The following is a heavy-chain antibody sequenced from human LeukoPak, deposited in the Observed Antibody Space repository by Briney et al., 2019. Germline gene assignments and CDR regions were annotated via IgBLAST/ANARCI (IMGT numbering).Heavy chain of an antibody. D-gene: IGHD5-18*01. J-gene: IGHJ3*02. Sequence: SQTLSLTCAVSGGSISSGGYSWSWIRQPPGKGLVWIGYIYHSGSTYYNPSLKSRVTISVDRSKNQFSLKLSSVTAADTAVYYCARATSETRYGRQADAFDIWGQGTMVTVSS. CDR2: IYHSGST. V-gene: IGHV4-30-2*01. CDR3: ARATSETRYGRQADAFDI. CDR1: GGSISSGGYS.